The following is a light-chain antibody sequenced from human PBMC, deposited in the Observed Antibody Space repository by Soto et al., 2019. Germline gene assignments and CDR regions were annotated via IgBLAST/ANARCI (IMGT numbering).Light chain of an antibody. CDR3: CSFARGSPFT. V-gene: IGLV2-23*03. Sequence: QSVLTQPASVSGSPGQSITISCIGTSSNVGTYNPVSWYQQHPGKAHEHIIYEGDKRPSGVPDRFSGSKSGNTASLTISGLQAEDQADYYCCSFARGSPFTFGGGTKVTVL. CDR2: EGD. CDR1: SSNVGTYNP. J-gene: IGLJ3*02.